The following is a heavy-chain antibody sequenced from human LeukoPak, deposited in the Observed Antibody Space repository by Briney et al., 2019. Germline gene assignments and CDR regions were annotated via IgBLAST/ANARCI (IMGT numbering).Heavy chain of an antibody. CDR1: GGSFSGYY. Sequence: SETLSLTCAVYGGSFSGYYWSWIRQPPGKGLGWIGEINHSGSTNYNPSLKSRVTISVDTSKNQFSLKLSSVTAADTAVYYCARDPPGTGGWGQGTLVTVSS. CDR2: INHSGST. V-gene: IGHV4-34*01. CDR3: ARDPPGTGG. D-gene: IGHD3-10*01. J-gene: IGHJ4*02.